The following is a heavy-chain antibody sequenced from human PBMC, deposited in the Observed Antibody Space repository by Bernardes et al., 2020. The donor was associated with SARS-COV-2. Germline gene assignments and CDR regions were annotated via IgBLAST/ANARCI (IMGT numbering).Heavy chain of an antibody. CDR1: GFSFSNFG. Sequence: GGSLRLSCVASGFSFSNFGIHWVRQAPGKGLEWVALMSDDGSGKYYADSVKGRFTISRDNSKNTLDLQMNSLRAEDTAVYYCVKDRARGFGESYGMDVWGQGTTVTVSS. CDR2: MSDDGSGK. D-gene: IGHD3-10*01. J-gene: IGHJ6*02. V-gene: IGHV3-30*18. CDR3: VKDRARGFGESYGMDV.